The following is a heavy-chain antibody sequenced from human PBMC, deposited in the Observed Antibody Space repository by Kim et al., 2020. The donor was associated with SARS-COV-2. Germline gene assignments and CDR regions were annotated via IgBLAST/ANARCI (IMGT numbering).Heavy chain of an antibody. CDR3: AKRQTVVPAAIDWFDP. V-gene: IGHV3-23*01. J-gene: IGHJ5*02. Sequence: VQGRFTIPREKSKNTLYLQMNSLRAEDTAVYYCAKRQTVVPAAIDWFDPWGQGTLVTVSS. D-gene: IGHD2-2*01.